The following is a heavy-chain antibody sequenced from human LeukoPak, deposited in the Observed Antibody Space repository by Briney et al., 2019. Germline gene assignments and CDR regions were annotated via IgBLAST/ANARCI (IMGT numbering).Heavy chain of an antibody. D-gene: IGHD3-10*01. V-gene: IGHV1-2*02. J-gene: IGHJ4*02. CDR3: AREYYYSSGNYYNRIDY. CDR2: INPNSGGT. CDR1: GYTFTSYD. Sequence: GASVKVSCKASGYTFTSYDINWVRQATGQGLEWMGWINPNSGGTNYAQKFQGRVTMTRDTSISTAYMVLNRLRSDDTAVYSCAREYYYSSGNYYNRIDYWGQGTLVTVSS.